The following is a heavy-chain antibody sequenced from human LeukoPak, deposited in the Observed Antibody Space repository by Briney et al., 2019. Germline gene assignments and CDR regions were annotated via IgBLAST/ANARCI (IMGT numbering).Heavy chain of an antibody. D-gene: IGHD5-12*01. CDR2: INQGGSVK. Sequence: PGGSLRLSCAASGFSFRDFWMTWVRQAPGKGLEWVANINQGGSVKYYVDSVKGRFTISRDDAKSSLYVQMNSLRDGDTAVYYCVRFGYSGWNLEYWGQGTLVTVSS. J-gene: IGHJ4*02. CDR3: VRFGYSGWNLEY. V-gene: IGHV3-7*01. CDR1: GFSFRDFW.